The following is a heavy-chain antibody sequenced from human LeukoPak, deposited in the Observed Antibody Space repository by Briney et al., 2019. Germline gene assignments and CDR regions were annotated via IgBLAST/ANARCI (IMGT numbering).Heavy chain of an antibody. V-gene: IGHV3-9*01. D-gene: IGHD1-26*01. CDR2: INWNSGSI. J-gene: IGHJ6*03. Sequence: PAGGSLRLSCAASGFTFDDYAMHWVRQTPGKGLEWVSGINWNSGSIDYADSVKGRFTISRDNAKNSLYLQMNNLRAGDTALYYCARGGGIVGASNRYYYYYMDVWGKGTTVTISS. CDR1: GFTFDDYA. CDR3: ARGGGIVGASNRYYYYYMDV.